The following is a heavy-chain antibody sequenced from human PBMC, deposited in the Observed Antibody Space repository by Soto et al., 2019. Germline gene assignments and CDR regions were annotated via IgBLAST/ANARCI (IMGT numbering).Heavy chain of an antibody. CDR2: ISWNSGSI. D-gene: IGHD6-19*01. J-gene: IGHJ3*01. CDR3: AKSRGWSSEALDL. Sequence: GGTLRLSFAASGITFDDYAMHWVRQAPGKGLEWVSGISWNSGSIGYADSVKGRFTISRDNAKNSLYLQMNSLRAEDTALYYCAKSRGWSSEALDLWGQGTMVTVSS. CDR1: GITFDDYA. V-gene: IGHV3-9*01.